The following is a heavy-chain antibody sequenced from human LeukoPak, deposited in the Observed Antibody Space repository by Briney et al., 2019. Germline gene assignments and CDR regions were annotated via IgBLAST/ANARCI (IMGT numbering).Heavy chain of an antibody. D-gene: IGHD2-2*01. CDR3: ARDSVPADYYYYMDV. Sequence: PGGSLRLSCAASGFTVSSNYMSWVRQAPGKGLEWVSVIYSGGSTYYADSVKGRFTISRGNSKNTLYLQMNSLRAEDTAVYYCARDSVPADYYYYMDVWGKGTTVTVSS. CDR2: IYSGGST. CDR1: GFTVSSNY. V-gene: IGHV3-53*01. J-gene: IGHJ6*03.